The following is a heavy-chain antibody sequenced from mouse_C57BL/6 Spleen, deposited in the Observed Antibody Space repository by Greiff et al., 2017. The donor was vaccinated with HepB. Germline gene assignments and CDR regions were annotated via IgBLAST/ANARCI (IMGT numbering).Heavy chain of an antibody. D-gene: IGHD2-5*01. Sequence: EVQVVESGGGLVKPGGSLKLSCAASGFTFSDYGMHWVRQAPEKGLEWVAYSRSGSSTIYYADTVKVRFTISRVIAKDTLFLQMTSLRSEDTAMYYCARRDSNYFDFDTWGQGTTLTVAS. CDR3: ARRDSNYFDFDT. CDR2: SRSGSSTI. CDR1: GFTFSDYG. V-gene: IGHV5-17*01. J-gene: IGHJ2*01.